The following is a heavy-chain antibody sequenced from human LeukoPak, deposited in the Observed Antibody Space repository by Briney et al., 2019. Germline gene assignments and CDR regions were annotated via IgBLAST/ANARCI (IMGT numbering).Heavy chain of an antibody. CDR1: GGSISSSSYY. Sequence: PSETLSPTCTVSGGSISSSSYYWGWIRQPPGKGLEWIGSIYYSGSTYYNPSLKSRVTIPVDTSKSQFSLKLRSVTAADTAVYYCALLWFGESNWFDPWGQGTLVTVSS. CDR3: ALLWFGESNWFDP. CDR2: IYYSGST. V-gene: IGHV4-39*01. J-gene: IGHJ5*02. D-gene: IGHD3-10*01.